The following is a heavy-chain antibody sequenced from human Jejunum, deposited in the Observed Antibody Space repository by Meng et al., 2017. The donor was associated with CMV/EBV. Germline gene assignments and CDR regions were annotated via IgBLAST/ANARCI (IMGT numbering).Heavy chain of an antibody. D-gene: IGHD4-11*01. J-gene: IGHJ5*01. CDR1: GFTFSNYW. V-gene: IGHV3-7*01. CDR2: IKEDGSEK. CDR3: ARKRNSNWFDS. Sequence: CAASGFTFSNYWMTWVHQAPGKGLEWVANIKEDGSEKYFVDSVNGRFTISRDNAQNSLYLQMNSLRVADTAVYYCARKRNSNWFDSWGQGTLVTVSS.